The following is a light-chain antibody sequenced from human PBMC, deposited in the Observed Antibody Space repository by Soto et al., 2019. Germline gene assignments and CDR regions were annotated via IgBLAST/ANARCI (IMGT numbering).Light chain of an antibody. V-gene: IGKV1-5*03. CDR1: QSISSW. CDR3: QQYNSYWP. Sequence: DIQMTQSPSTLSASVGDRVTITCRASQSISSWLAWYQQKPGKAPKLLIYKASSLESGVPSRFSGSGSGTAFTLTISSLQPDDFATYYCQQYNSYWPFGQGTKVEIK. J-gene: IGKJ1*01. CDR2: KAS.